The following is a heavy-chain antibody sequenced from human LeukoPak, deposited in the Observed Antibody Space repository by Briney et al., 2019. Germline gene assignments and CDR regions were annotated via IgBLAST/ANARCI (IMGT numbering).Heavy chain of an antibody. CDR3: ARGPARIVGATSWFDP. CDR1: GYTFTSYY. Sequence: GASVKVSCKASGYTFTSYYMHWVRQAPGQGLEWMGIINPSGGSTSYAQKFQGRVTMTRDTSTSTVYMELSSLRSEDTAVYYCARGPARIVGATSWFDPWGQGTLVTVSS. CDR2: INPSGGST. J-gene: IGHJ5*02. D-gene: IGHD1-26*01. V-gene: IGHV1-46*01.